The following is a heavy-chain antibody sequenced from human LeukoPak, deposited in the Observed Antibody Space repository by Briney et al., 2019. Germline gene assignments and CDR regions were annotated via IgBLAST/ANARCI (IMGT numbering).Heavy chain of an antibody. V-gene: IGHV4-4*07. CDR1: GGSISSYY. CDR3: ARASPFPNWFDP. D-gene: IGHD3-16*01. J-gene: IGHJ5*02. Sequence: PSETLSLTCTVSGGSISSYYWSWIRQPAGKGLEWIGRIYTSGSTNYNPSLKSRVTMSVDTSKNQCSLKLGSVTAADTAVYYCARASPFPNWFDPWRQGTLVTVAS. CDR2: IYTSGST.